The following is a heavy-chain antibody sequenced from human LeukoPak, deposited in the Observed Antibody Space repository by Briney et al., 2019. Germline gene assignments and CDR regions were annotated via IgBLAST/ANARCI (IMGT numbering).Heavy chain of an antibody. CDR2: VDPEDGET. CDR1: GYTFTDYY. CDR3: ATGLPARPYSLTGYYRS. Sequence: VKVSCKVSGYTFTDYYMHWVQQAPGKGLEWMGLVDPEDGETIYAEKFQGRVTITADTSTDTAYMELSSLRSEDTAVYYCATGLPARPYSLTGYYRSWGQGTLVTVSS. J-gene: IGHJ5*02. V-gene: IGHV1-69-2*01. D-gene: IGHD3-9*01.